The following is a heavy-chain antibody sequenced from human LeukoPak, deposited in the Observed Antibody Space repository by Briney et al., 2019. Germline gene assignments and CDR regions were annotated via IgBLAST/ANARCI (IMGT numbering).Heavy chain of an antibody. CDR3: ARGSGYCSSTSCYYYFDY. J-gene: IGHJ4*02. V-gene: IGHV4-4*07. D-gene: IGHD2-2*01. CDR1: GGSISSYY. CDR2: IYTSGST. Sequence: SETLSLTCTVSGGSISSYYWSWIRQPAGKGLEWIGRIYTSGSTNYNPSLKSRVTMSVDTSKNQFSLKLSSVTAADTAVYYCARGSGYCSSTSCYYYFDYWGQGTLVTVSS.